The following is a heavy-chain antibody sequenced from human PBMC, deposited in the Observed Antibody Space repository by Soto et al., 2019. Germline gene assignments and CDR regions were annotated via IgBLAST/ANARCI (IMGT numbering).Heavy chain of an antibody. CDR3: ARVGSYGGYRTLRAYYFDY. Sequence: ASVKVSCKASGYTFTGYYMHWVRQAPGQGLEWMGWINPNSGGTNYAQKFQGWVTMTRDTSISTAYMELSSLRSEDTAVYYCARVGSYGGYRTLRAYYFDYWGQGTLVTVSS. V-gene: IGHV1-2*04. J-gene: IGHJ4*02. CDR2: INPNSGGT. D-gene: IGHD5-12*01. CDR1: GYTFTGYY.